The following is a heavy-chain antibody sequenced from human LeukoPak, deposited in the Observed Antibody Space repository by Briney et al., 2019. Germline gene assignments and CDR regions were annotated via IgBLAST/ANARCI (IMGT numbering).Heavy chain of an antibody. CDR1: GFTFSSYW. CDR2: ISSSGSTI. V-gene: IGHV3-48*04. Sequence: PGGSLRLSCAASGFTFSSYWMNWVRQAPGKGLEWVSYISSSGSTIYYADSVKGRFTISRDNAKNSLYLQMNSLRAEDTAVYYCARVRDGYNPDYWGQGTLVTVSS. J-gene: IGHJ4*02. D-gene: IGHD5-24*01. CDR3: ARVRDGYNPDY.